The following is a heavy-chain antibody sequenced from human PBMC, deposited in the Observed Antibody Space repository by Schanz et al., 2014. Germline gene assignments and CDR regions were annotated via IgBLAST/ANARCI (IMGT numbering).Heavy chain of an antibody. V-gene: IGHV3-53*01. J-gene: IGHJ3*01. CDR1: GFSVSTNY. CDR3: ARDEGRDGYNLAFDV. CDR2: LYINAGST. Sequence: EVQLVESGGGLIQPGGSLRLSCAVSGFSVSTNYMSWARQAPGKGLEWISSLYINAGSTRYADSVKGRFFISRDSSKNTLFLQMNSLRADDTAIYSCARDEGRDGYNLAFDVWGQGTLVTVSS. D-gene: IGHD2-21*01.